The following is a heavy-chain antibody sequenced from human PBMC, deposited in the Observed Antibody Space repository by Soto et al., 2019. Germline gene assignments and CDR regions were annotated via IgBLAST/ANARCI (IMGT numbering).Heavy chain of an antibody. Sequence: QVQVVQSGAEVKKPGASVKVSCKASGYTFTSYAMHWVRQAPGQRLEWMGWINPGNGNTKNSQKFTARVTITRETLASTAYMELSSLRSEDTAVYDSARGSSSVATFYFDLWGRGTLVTVSS. J-gene: IGHJ2*01. CDR1: GYTFTSYA. CDR3: ARGSSSVATFYFDL. D-gene: IGHD5-12*01. CDR2: INPGNGNT. V-gene: IGHV1-3*01.